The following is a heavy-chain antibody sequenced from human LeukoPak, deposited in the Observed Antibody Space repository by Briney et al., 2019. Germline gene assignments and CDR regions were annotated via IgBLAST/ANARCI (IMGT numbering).Heavy chain of an antibody. D-gene: IGHD3-22*01. V-gene: IGHV1-2*02. CDR3: ARDPAQTYYYDP. Sequence: GSVKVSCKASGYTFTGYYLHWVRQAPGQGLEWMGWINPKHGGTKYAQKFQGRVTMTRDTSISTVYMELSRLTSDDTAVYSCARDPAQTYYYDPWGQGTLVTVSS. CDR1: GYTFTGYY. J-gene: IGHJ4*02. CDR2: INPKHGGT.